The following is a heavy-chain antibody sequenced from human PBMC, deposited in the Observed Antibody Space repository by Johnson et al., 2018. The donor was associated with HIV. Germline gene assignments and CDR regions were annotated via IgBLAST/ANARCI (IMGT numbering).Heavy chain of an antibody. D-gene: IGHD1-26*01. Sequence: EVQLVESGGGVVQPGGSLRLSCAASGFTVSSNYMSWVRQAPGKGLEWVGRIKSKTDGGTTDYAAPVKGRFTISRDDSKNMLYLQMNSLKSEDTAVYYCTTDQVDSGSYYNAFHIWGQGTTVTVSS. CDR2: IKSKTDGGTT. CDR3: TTDQVDSGSYYNAFHI. J-gene: IGHJ3*02. CDR1: GFTVSSNY. V-gene: IGHV3-15*01.